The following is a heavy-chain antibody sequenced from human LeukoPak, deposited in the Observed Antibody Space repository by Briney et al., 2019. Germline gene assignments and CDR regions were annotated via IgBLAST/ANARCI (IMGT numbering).Heavy chain of an antibody. CDR2: ISGGSNFI. D-gene: IGHD3-10*01. J-gene: IGHJ5*02. V-gene: IGHV3-21*01. Sequence: GGSLRLSCAASGFTFSSYNMNWVRQAPGKGLEWVSSISGGSNFINYADSVKGRFTISRDNAKNSVCLQMNSLRAEDTGVYYCARVDYGSGSSLDWFDPWGQGTLVTVSS. CDR3: ARVDYGSGSSLDWFDP. CDR1: GFTFSSYN.